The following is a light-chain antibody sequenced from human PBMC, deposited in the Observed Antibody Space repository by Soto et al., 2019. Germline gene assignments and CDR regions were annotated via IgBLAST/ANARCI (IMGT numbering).Light chain of an antibody. V-gene: IGLV2-14*01. CDR2: EVS. CDR1: SSDVGGYNY. CDR3: SSYTGSSALVYV. Sequence: QSVLTQSASVSGSPGQSITISYTGTSSDVGGYNYVSWYQQHPGKAPKLMIYEVSNRPSGVSNRFSGSKSGNTASLTISGLQAEDEADYYCSSYTGSSALVYVFGTGTKVTVL. J-gene: IGLJ1*01.